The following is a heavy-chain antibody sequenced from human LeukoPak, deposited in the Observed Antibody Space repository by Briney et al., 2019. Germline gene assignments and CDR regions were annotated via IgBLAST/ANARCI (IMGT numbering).Heavy chain of an antibody. Sequence: GGSLRLSCTGSGFTVSSSYMSWVRQTPGKGLEWVSGIYSGGTTYYADSVKGRVTISGDSSKNTLYLQMNSLRAEDTAVYYCARDRRDGYCLGHWGQGTLVTVSS. D-gene: IGHD2-2*03. CDR2: IYSGGTT. CDR1: GFTVSSSY. J-gene: IGHJ4*02. V-gene: IGHV3-66*01. CDR3: ARDRRDGYCLGH.